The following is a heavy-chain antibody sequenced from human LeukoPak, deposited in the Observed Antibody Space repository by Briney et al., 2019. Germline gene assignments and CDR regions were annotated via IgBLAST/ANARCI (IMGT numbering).Heavy chain of an antibody. V-gene: IGHV3-7*01. CDR1: GLTFSSYW. D-gene: IGHD3-22*01. J-gene: IGHJ4*02. Sequence: GGSLRLSCAASGLTFSSYWMSWVRQAPGKGLESVANIKQDGSQKYYVDSVKGRFTISKDNAKNSLYLQMNRLRAEDTAVYYCATHSGYYYYFDYWGQGTLVTVSS. CDR2: IKQDGSQK. CDR3: ATHSGYYYYFDY.